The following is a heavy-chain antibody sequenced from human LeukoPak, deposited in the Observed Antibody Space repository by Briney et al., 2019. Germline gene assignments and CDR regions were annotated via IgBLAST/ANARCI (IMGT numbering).Heavy chain of an antibody. CDR1: GGSFSGYY. D-gene: IGHD6-19*01. CDR3: ARRGSSGWYWYY. J-gene: IGHJ4*02. CDR2: INHSGRN. V-gene: IGHV4-34*01. Sequence: SETLSLTSAVYGGSFSGYYWSWIRQPPGKGLEWIGEINHSGRNNYNPSLKSRVTISVDTSKNQFSLKLSSVTAADTAVYYCARRGSSGWYWYYWGQGTLVTVSS.